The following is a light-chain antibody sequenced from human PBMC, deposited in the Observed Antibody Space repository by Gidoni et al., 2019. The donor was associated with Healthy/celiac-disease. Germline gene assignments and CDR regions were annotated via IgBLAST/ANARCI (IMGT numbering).Light chain of an antibody. CDR3: QQNNNWPPLT. J-gene: IGKJ4*01. CDR1: QSVSSN. Sequence: EIVMTKSQATLSVSPGERATLSCRASQSVSSNLAWYQQKPGQAPRLLIYGASIRATGIPARFSGSGSGTEFTLTISSLQSEDFAVYYCQQNNNWPPLTFGGGTKVEIK. V-gene: IGKV3D-15*01. CDR2: GAS.